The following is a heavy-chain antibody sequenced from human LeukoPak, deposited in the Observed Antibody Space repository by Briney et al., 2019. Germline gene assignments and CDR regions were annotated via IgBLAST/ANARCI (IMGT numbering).Heavy chain of an antibody. D-gene: IGHD6-19*01. V-gene: IGHV3-48*04. CDR3: ARWSAVAGKGYYGMDV. Sequence: QAGGSLRLSCAASAFSFSGYNMNWVRQAPGKGLEWVSYISSSSSTIYYADSVKGRFTISRDNAKNSLYLQMNSLRAEDTAVYYCARWSAVAGKGYYGMDVWGQGTTVTVSS. CDR2: ISSSSSTI. J-gene: IGHJ6*02. CDR1: AFSFSGYN.